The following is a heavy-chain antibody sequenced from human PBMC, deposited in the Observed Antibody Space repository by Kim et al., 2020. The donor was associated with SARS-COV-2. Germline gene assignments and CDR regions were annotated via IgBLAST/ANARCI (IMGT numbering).Heavy chain of an antibody. V-gene: IGHV4-31*03. CDR3: ARDVDTDSRGMDV. CDR2: VYYSGFT. CDR1: GGSISSGGYY. J-gene: IGHJ6*02. D-gene: IGHD5-18*01. Sequence: SETLSLTCTVSGGSISSGGYYWTWIRQHPGKGLEWLGYVYYSGFTHYNPSLKSRVTISVDTSKDQFSLKLTSVTAADTAVYYCARDVDTDSRGMDVWGQGTTVTVSS.